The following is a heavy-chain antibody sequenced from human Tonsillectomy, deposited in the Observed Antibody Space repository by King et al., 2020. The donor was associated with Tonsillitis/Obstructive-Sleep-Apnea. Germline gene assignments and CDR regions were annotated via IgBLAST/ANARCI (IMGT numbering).Heavy chain of an antibody. D-gene: IGHD6-19*01. CDR3: ARIAVAGHYYYYGMDV. CDR2: ISAYNGNT. CDR1: GYTFTSYG. Sequence: QLVQSGAEVKKPGASVKVPCKASGYTFTSYGITWVRQAPGQGLEWMGWISAYNGNTNYAQKLQGRVTMTTDTSTSTAYMELRSLRSDDTAVYYCARIAVAGHYYYYGMDVWGQGTTVTVSS. J-gene: IGHJ6*02. V-gene: IGHV1-18*01.